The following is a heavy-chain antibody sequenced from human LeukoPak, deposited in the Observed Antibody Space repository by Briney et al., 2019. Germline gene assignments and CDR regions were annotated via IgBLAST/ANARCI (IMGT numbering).Heavy chain of an antibody. V-gene: IGHV3-21*01. D-gene: IGHD3-22*01. CDR2: ISSSSSYI. Sequence: PGGSLRLSCAASGFTFSSYSMNWVRQAPGKGLEWVPSISSSSSYIYYADSVKGRFTISRDNAKNSLYLQMNSLRAEDTAVYYCARGRVGLSMIVAAYWGQGTLVTVSS. J-gene: IGHJ4*02. CDR3: ARGRVGLSMIVAAY. CDR1: GFTFSSYS.